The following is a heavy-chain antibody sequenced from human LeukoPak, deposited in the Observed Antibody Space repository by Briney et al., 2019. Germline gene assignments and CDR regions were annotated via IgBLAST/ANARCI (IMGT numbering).Heavy chain of an antibody. J-gene: IGHJ6*03. Sequence: SEPLSLTCTVSGGSISSSSYYWGWIRQPPGKGLEWIGSIYYSGSTYYNPSLKSRVTISVDTSKNQFSLKLSSVTAADTAVYYCARSRLILYYYYYMDVGGKGTTVTVSS. CDR3: ARSRLILYYYYYMDV. D-gene: IGHD2-8*01. V-gene: IGHV4-39*01. CDR2: IYYSGST. CDR1: GGSISSSSYY.